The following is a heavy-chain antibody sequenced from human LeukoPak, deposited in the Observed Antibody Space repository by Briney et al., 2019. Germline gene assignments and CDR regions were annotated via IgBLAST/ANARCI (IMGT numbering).Heavy chain of an antibody. Sequence: GGSLRLSCAASGFTFSSYAMSWVRQAPGKGLEWVSTISGSGYTTYYADSVKGRFTISRDNSKNTVYLQMNTLRAEDTAVYYCAKERIAAAGTYNYFDYWGQGTLVTVSS. CDR1: GFTFSSYA. J-gene: IGHJ4*02. CDR3: AKERIAAAGTYNYFDY. D-gene: IGHD6-13*01. CDR2: ISGSGYTT. V-gene: IGHV3-23*01.